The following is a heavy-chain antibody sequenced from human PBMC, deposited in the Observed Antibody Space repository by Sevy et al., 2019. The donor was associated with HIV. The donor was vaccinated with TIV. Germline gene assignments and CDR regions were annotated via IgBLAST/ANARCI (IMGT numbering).Heavy chain of an antibody. Sequence: ASVKVSCKVSGYTLTELSMHWVRQAPGKGLEWMGGFDPEDGETIYAQKFQGRVTMTEDTSTDTAYIELSSLRSEDTAVYYCATDSQLYYYDSRGYQRGLDYWGHGTLVTVSS. CDR2: FDPEDGET. CDR1: GYTLTELS. J-gene: IGHJ4*01. V-gene: IGHV1-24*01. CDR3: ATDSQLYYYDSRGYQRGLDY. D-gene: IGHD3-22*01.